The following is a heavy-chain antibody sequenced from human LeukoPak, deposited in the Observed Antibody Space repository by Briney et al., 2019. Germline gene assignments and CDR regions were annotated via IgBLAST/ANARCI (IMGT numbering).Heavy chain of an antibody. CDR3: AKESPEFDY. Sequence: GGSLRLSCAASGCTFSSYAMTWVRQAPGKGLEWVSVISGSGGTTYYADSVKGRFTISRDNSKNTLFLQMNSLRAEDTAVYYCAKESPEFDYWGQGTLVTVSS. D-gene: IGHD1-14*01. CDR1: GCTFSSYA. V-gene: IGHV3-23*01. CDR2: ISGSGGTT. J-gene: IGHJ4*02.